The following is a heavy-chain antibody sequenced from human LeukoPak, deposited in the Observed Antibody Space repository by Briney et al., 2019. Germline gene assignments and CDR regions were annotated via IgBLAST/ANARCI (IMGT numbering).Heavy chain of an antibody. Sequence: GGSLRLSCAASGFTFSSYAMSWVRPAPGKGLEWVSAISGSGGSTYYADSVKGRFTISRDNSKNTLYLQMNSLRAEDTAVYYCAKRARYCSSTSCYYYYYGMDIWGQGTTVTVSS. V-gene: IGHV3-23*01. CDR3: AKRARYCSSTSCYYYYYGMDI. CDR2: ISGSGGST. J-gene: IGHJ6*02. D-gene: IGHD2-2*01. CDR1: GFTFSSYA.